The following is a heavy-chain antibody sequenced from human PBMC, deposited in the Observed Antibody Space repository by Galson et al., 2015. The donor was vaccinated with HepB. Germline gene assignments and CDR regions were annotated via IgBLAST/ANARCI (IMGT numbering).Heavy chain of an antibody. CDR2: IGGSGDST. V-gene: IGHV3-23*01. Sequence: SLRLSCAASGFTFRNYAMSWVRQAPGEGLEWVSAIGGSGDSTFYADSVKGRSTISRDNSKNTLYLQVNSLRAEDTAVYYCAREQWVDPYWYFDLWGRGTLVTVSS. CDR1: GFTFRNYA. CDR3: AREQWVDPYWYFDL. J-gene: IGHJ2*01. D-gene: IGHD6-19*01.